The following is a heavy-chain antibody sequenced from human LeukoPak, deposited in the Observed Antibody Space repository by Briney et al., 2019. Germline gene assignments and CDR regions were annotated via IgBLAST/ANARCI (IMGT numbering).Heavy chain of an antibody. Sequence: AGGSLRLSCAASGFTVSSNYMSWVRQAPGKGLEWVSVIYSGGSTYYADSVKGRFTISRDNSKNTLYLQMNSLRAEDTAVYYCARVAEGPDFDYWGQRANVTVSS. D-gene: IGHD6-19*01. CDR2: IYSGGST. V-gene: IGHV3-53*01. CDR1: GFTVSSNY. J-gene: IGHJ4*02. CDR3: ARVAEGPDFDY.